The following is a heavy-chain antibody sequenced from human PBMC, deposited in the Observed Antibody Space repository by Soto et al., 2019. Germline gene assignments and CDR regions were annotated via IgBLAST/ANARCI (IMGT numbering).Heavy chain of an antibody. CDR3: ANGSVVGADYSYGMDV. CDR1: GFTFSSYG. D-gene: IGHD2-2*01. Sequence: EVQLLESGGDLVQPGGSLTLSCAAAGFTFSSYGMSWVRQAPGKGLEWVSAVSGSGGSVYYADSVRGRFTISRDNSKNTLYLQVNSLRAEDTAIYYCANGSVVGADYSYGMDVWGQGPTVTVSS. V-gene: IGHV3-23*01. CDR2: VSGSGGSV. J-gene: IGHJ6*02.